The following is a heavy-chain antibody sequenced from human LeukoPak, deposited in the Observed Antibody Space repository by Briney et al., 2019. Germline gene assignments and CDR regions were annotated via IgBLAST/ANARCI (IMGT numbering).Heavy chain of an antibody. CDR1: GFTFSSYG. D-gene: IGHD3-22*01. CDR2: ISGSGGST. V-gene: IGHV3-23*01. J-gene: IGHJ4*02. Sequence: GGSLRLSCAASGFTFSSYGMSWVRQAPGKGLEWVSAISGSGGSTYYADSVKGRFTISRDNPKNTLYLQMNSLRAEDTAVYYCAGGYYDSSGYPIDYWGQGTLVTVSS. CDR3: AGGYYDSSGYPIDY.